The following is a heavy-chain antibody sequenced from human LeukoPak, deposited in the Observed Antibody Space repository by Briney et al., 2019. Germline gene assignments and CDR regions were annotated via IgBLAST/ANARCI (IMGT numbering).Heavy chain of an antibody. J-gene: IGHJ6*02. Sequence: PSETLSLTCAVSGGSISSGGYSWSWIRQPPGKGLEWIGHIYHSGSTYYNPSLKSRVTISVDRSKNQFSLKLSSVTAADTAVYYCARGPSNYYDSSGYYRPYYYYYYGMDVWGQGTTVTVSS. D-gene: IGHD3-22*01. V-gene: IGHV4-30-2*01. CDR2: IYHSGST. CDR1: GGSISSGGYS. CDR3: ARGPSNYYDSSGYYRPYYYYYYGMDV.